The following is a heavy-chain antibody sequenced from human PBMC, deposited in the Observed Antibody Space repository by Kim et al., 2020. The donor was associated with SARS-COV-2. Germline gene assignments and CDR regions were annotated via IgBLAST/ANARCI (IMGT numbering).Heavy chain of an antibody. CDR1: GFTFSSYW. Sequence: GGSLRLSCAASGFTFSSYWMHWVRQAPGKGLVWVSRIYSDGSGTSYADSVKGRFTISRDNAKNTLYLQMNRLRAEDTALYYCARRAGDSSGTYYFDYWGQGTVVTVST. V-gene: IGHV3-74*01. D-gene: IGHD3-22*01. J-gene: IGHJ4*02. CDR2: IYSDGSGT. CDR3: ARRAGDSSGTYYFDY.